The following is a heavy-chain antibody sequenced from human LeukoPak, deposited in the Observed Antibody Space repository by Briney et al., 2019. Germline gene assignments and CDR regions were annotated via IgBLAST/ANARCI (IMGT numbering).Heavy chain of an antibody. V-gene: IGHV3-33*06. CDR1: GFTFRNYA. Sequence: GRCLRLSCTTTGFTFRNYAMHWVPDAPDKGLQWGAVIWNDGSDKYYGDSGKGRFTISRDNSKKSVYLQLSSLRVEDTAVYYCAKDAERGFAFSNSLQSWGQGTLVTVSS. J-gene: IGHJ1*01. CDR2: IWNDGSDK. D-gene: IGHD4-11*01. CDR3: AKDAERGFAFSNSLQS.